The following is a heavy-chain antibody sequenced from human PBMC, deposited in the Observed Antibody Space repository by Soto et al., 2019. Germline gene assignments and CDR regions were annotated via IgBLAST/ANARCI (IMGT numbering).Heavy chain of an antibody. CDR3: ARDATLRH. CDR1: GDSMDSFY. V-gene: IGHV4-59*01. Sequence: PSETLSLTCTVSGDSMDSFYWNWIRQPPGKGLEWIGNIYYTGSTNYNPSLKSRVSISIDTSKNQFSLQVSSVTAADTAIHYCARDATLRHWGHGTLVTVSS. D-gene: IGHD2-15*01. CDR2: IYYTGST. J-gene: IGHJ4*01.